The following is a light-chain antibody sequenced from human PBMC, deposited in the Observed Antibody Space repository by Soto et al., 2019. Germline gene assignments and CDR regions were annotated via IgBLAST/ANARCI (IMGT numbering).Light chain of an antibody. J-gene: IGKJ1*01. CDR2: VAS. V-gene: IGKV2-28*01. CDR3: MQALEAPRT. CDR1: QSLLHSNGNNY. Sequence: DLVMTQSPLSLPVTPGEPASISCRSSQSLLHSNGNNYLDWYLQKPGQPPRLLIYVASNRASGVPDRFSGSGAGTHFTLKTSRVEAEDVGVYYCMQALEAPRTFGQGTKVEVK.